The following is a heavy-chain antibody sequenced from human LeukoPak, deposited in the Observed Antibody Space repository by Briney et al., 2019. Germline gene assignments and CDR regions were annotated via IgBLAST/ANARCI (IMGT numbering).Heavy chain of an antibody. CDR3: AGYYYDSSGYYYDPPFDP. Sequence: SVKVSFKASGGTFSSYAISWVRQAPGQGLEWMGGIIPIFGTANYAQKFQGRVTITADESTSTAYMELSSLRSEDTAVYYCAGYYYDSSGYYYDPPFDPWGQGTLVTVSS. J-gene: IGHJ5*02. V-gene: IGHV1-69*13. CDR2: IIPIFGTA. D-gene: IGHD3-22*01. CDR1: GGTFSSYA.